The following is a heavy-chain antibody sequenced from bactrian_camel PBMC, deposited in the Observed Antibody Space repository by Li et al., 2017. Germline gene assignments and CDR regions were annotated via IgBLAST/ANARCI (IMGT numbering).Heavy chain of an antibody. CDR3: TKDMWRGWVLTT. Sequence: HVQLVESGEGLVQPGGSLRLSCAASGFTFSSYWMYWVRQVPGKGLEWVSIISSNGGTTYYADSVKGRFTISRDNAKNTLYLQLNSLKTEDTAMYYCTKDMWRGWVLTTGARGPRSPSP. CDR2: ISSNGGTT. V-gene: IGHV3S1*01. D-gene: IGHD1*01. J-gene: IGHJ4*01. CDR1: GFTFSSYW.